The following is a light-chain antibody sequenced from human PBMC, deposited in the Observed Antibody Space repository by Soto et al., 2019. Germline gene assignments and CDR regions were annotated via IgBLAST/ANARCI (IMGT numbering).Light chain of an antibody. Sequence: DLQMTQSPSSLSASVGDRVTITCRASQNIKNYLNWYQQKPGKAPKLLIYASSSLQSGVPSRFSGSGSGADFILTISSLQSEDFATYYCQQSYSTPITFGQGTRLEIK. V-gene: IGKV1-39*01. CDR3: QQSYSTPIT. J-gene: IGKJ5*01. CDR1: QNIKNY. CDR2: ASS.